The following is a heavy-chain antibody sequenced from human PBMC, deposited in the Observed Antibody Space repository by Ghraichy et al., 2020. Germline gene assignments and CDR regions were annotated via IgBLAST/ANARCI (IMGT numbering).Heavy chain of an antibody. J-gene: IGHJ4*02. CDR3: VRSYKDGLRHFDY. CDR2: LNIDGTTV. D-gene: IGHD1-14*01. V-gene: IGHV3-74*01. Sequence: GGSLRLSCAASGFSFTDYWMHWVRQTPGRGLEWVSHLNIDGTTVNYADSVKGRFTISRDNAKNTMYLQMISLTVEDTAVYYCVRSYKDGLRHFDYWGQRTLVTVSS. CDR1: GFSFTDYW.